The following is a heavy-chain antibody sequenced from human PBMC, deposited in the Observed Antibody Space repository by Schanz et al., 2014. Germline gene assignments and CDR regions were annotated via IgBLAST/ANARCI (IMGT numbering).Heavy chain of an antibody. CDR1: GFTFTSYS. J-gene: IGHJ6*02. D-gene: IGHD6-19*01. CDR3: AREYIVAVAGSYNYYGMDV. CDR2: IRYDGSSK. Sequence: QVQLVQSGGGVVQPGGSLRLSCAASGFTFTSYSMHWVRQAPGRGLEWVAFIRYDGSSKYYADSVRGRFTISRDDSKNTLYLQMNSLRADDTAVYFCAREYIVAVAGSYNYYGMDVWGQGTMVAVSS. V-gene: IGHV3-30*02.